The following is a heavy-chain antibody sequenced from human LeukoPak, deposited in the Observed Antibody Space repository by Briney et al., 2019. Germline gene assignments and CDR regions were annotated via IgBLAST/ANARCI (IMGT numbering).Heavy chain of an antibody. CDR2: IYHSGGT. J-gene: IGHJ4*02. D-gene: IGHD6-6*01. CDR1: GGSMRNYY. CDR3: ARSTQESSTSFDY. V-gene: IGHV4-59*01. Sequence: PSETLSLTCTVSGGSMRNYYWIWIRQPPGKGLEYIGFIYHSGGTNYNPSLKSRVTMSVDKSKNQCSLRLSSVTAADTAIYFCARSTQESSTSFDYWGQGTLVTVSS.